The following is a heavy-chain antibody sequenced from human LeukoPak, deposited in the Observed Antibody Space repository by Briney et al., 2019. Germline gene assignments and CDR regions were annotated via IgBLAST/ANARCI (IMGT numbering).Heavy chain of an antibody. CDR1: GFTFSSYV. J-gene: IGHJ6*04. V-gene: IGHV3-30*04. CDR3: AELGITMIGGV. CDR2: ISYDGSNE. D-gene: IGHD3-10*02. Sequence: GGSLRLSCAASGFTFSSYVMHWLRQAPGKGLEWVAIISYDGSNEYYADSVKGRFTISRDNSKNSLYLQMNSLRAEDTAVYYCAELGITMIGGVWGKGTTVTISS.